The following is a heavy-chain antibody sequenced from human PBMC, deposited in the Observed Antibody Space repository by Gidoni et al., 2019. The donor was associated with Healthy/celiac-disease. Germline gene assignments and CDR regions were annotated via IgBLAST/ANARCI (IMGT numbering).Heavy chain of an antibody. D-gene: IGHD6-19*01. V-gene: IGHV3-9*01. CDR3: AGGLAVAGTIDY. CDR2: ISWNSGSI. Sequence: EVQLVESGGGLVQHGRSLRLSWAASGFTFDDYAMHWVRQAPGKGLEWVSGISWNSGSIGYADSVKGRFTISRDNAKNSLYLQMNSLRAEDTALYYCAGGLAVAGTIDYWGQGTLVTVSS. CDR1: GFTFDDYA. J-gene: IGHJ4*02.